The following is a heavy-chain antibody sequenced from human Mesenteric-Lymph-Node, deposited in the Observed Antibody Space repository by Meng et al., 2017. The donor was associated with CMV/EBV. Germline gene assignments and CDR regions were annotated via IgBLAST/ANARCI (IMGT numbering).Heavy chain of an antibody. CDR2: IRSKANSYAT. V-gene: IGHV3-73*01. Sequence: LSCAASGFTFSGSAMHWVRQASGKGLEWVGRIRSKANSYATAYAASVKGRFTISRDDSKNTAYLQMNSLKTEDTAVYYCTRTVVGADYWGQGTLVTVSS. J-gene: IGHJ4*02. CDR1: GFTFSGSA. D-gene: IGHD1-26*01. CDR3: TRTVVGADY.